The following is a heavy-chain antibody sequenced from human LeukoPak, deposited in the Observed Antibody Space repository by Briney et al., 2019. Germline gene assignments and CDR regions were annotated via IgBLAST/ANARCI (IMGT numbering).Heavy chain of an antibody. Sequence: SETLSLTCGVSSGSFSTFYWNWIRQHPGKGLEWIGEINHNGNTNYNPSLKGRVTLSVDKSKNQFSLKLRSVTAADTALYYCATVAIRAEFHFDHWGQGLLVTVSS. CDR3: ATVAIRAEFHFDH. CDR1: SGSFSTFY. V-gene: IGHV4-34*01. J-gene: IGHJ4*02. CDR2: INHNGNT. D-gene: IGHD3-10*01.